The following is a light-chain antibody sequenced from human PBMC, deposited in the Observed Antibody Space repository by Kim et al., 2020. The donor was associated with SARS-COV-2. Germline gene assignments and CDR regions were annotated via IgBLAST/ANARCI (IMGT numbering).Light chain of an antibody. CDR3: NSYTTSSTWV. CDR1: SSDVGDYKY. J-gene: IGLJ3*02. V-gene: IGLV2-14*04. Sequence: GQSITISCTGSSSDVGDYKYVSWYQQHPGKAPKLMIYDVTKRPSGVSNRFSGSKSGNTASLTISGLQAEDEADYYCNSYTTSSTWVFGGGTQLTVL. CDR2: DVT.